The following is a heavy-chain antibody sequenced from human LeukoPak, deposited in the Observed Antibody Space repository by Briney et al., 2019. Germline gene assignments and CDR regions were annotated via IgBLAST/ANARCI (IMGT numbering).Heavy chain of an antibody. CDR3: AKRGVVIRVILVGFHKEATYFDS. V-gene: IGHV3-23*01. Sequence: PGGSLRLSCAVAGITLSNYGMSWVRQAEGDGLGWVAGTSGRVGRTMYADSGEGRLTITSDNLKNTLYLQMTSLRAEDTAVYFCAKRGVVIRVILVGFHKEATYFDSWGQGALVTVSS. CDR2: TSGRVGRT. J-gene: IGHJ4*02. D-gene: IGHD3-22*01. CDR1: GITLSNYG.